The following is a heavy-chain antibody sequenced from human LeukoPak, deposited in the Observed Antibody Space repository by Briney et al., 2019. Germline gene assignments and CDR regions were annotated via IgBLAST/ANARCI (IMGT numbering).Heavy chain of an antibody. Sequence: GESLKISCKGSGYSFTSYWIGWVRQMPGKGLEWMGIIYPGDSDTRYSPSFQGQVTISADKSISTAYLQWSSLKASDTAMYYCARLNYDILTGYYGRPSSPIFDPWGQGTLVTVSS. V-gene: IGHV5-51*01. D-gene: IGHD3-9*01. CDR3: ARLNYDILTGYYGRPSSPIFDP. J-gene: IGHJ5*02. CDR1: GYSFTSYW. CDR2: IYPGDSDT.